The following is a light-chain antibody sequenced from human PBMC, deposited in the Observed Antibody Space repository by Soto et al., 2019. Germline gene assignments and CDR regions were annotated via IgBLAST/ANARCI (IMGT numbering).Light chain of an antibody. CDR1: QAISNY. Sequence: DIQMTQSPSSLSASVGDRVTITCRASQAISNYVAWYQQKPGKVPKLLIYVTSTLQSGVSSRFSGSGSETDFTLTISSLQPEDVATYYCQKYNSAPQTFGQGTKVEIK. CDR3: QKYNSAPQT. J-gene: IGKJ1*01. CDR2: VTS. V-gene: IGKV1-27*01.